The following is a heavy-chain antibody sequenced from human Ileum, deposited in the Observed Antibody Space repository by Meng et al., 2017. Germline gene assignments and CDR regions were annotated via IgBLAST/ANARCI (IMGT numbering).Heavy chain of an antibody. V-gene: IGHV4-61*08. CDR3: ARDHWGSLDY. CDR2: AGT. D-gene: IGHD7-27*01. J-gene: IGHJ4*02. Sequence: PQSGPGLVAPSETLSLIFTVSGGSVITSDYQWGWIRQPPGKGLEWIGYAGTNYNPSLKSRVTISVDTSKRQFSLKLTSVTAADTAVYYCARDHWGSLDYWGQGILVTVS. CDR1: GGSVITSDYQ.